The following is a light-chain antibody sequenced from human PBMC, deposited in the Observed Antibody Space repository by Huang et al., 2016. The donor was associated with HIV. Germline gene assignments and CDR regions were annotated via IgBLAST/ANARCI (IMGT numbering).Light chain of an antibody. J-gene: IGKJ2*01. Sequence: EIVLTQSPGTLSLSPGERATLPCRASQSVSSNSLAWYQQKPGQAPRLLIYGASKRTTGLPDRFSGSGSGTDFTLTISRLEPEDFAVYYCQEYGSSLYTFGQGTKLEIK. CDR2: GAS. CDR3: QEYGSSLYT. V-gene: IGKV3-20*01. CDR1: QSVSSNS.